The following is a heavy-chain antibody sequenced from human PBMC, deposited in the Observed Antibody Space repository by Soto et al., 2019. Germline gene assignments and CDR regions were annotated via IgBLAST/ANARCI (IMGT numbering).Heavy chain of an antibody. CDR1: GFTFSSYA. Sequence: PGGSLRLSCAASGFTFSSYAMSWVRQAPGKRLEWVSAIDSGGSTFYADSVRGRFTISRDNSQATLYLQMHGLRAEDTAVYFCAKDKYSSGWYFDYWGQGSLVTVSS. V-gene: IGHV3-23*01. CDR3: AKDKYSSGWYFDY. J-gene: IGHJ4*02. D-gene: IGHD6-19*01. CDR2: IDSGGST.